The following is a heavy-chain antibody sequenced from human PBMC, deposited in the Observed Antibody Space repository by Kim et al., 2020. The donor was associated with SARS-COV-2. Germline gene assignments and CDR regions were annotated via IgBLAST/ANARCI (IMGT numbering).Heavy chain of an antibody. D-gene: IGHD3-3*01. CDR2: ISYDGSNK. V-gene: IGHV3-30*18. Sequence: GGSLRLSCAASGFTFSSYGMHWVRQAPGKGLEWVAVISYDGSNKYYADSVKGRFTISRDNSKNTLYLQMNSLRAEDTAVYYCAKGLDFWSGYHAGDYWGQGTLVTVSS. J-gene: IGHJ4*02. CDR3: AKGLDFWSGYHAGDY. CDR1: GFTFSSYG.